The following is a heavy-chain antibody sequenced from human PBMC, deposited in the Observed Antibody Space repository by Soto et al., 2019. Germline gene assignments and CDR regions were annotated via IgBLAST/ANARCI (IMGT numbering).Heavy chain of an antibody. CDR3: ARYLAGPHYYYGMDV. CDR2: INAGNGNT. Sequence: PSVKFSCKSAGFTFTSYAMHCVRHAPVQRLEWMGWINAGNGNTKYSQKFQGRVTITRDTSASTAYMELSSLRSEDTAVYYCARYLAGPHYYYGMDVWGQGTTVTVSS. J-gene: IGHJ6*02. CDR1: GFTFTSYA. V-gene: IGHV1-3*01.